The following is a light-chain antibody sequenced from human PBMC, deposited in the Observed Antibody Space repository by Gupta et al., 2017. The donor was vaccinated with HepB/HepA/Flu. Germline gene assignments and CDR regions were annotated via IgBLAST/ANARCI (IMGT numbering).Light chain of an antibody. Sequence: DVQMTQSPSSLSASVGDRVTITCQASHDISNYLNWSQQKPGKAPKLLIYDAANWGTGVPSSFSRGGGGRNVSLTIISRQQEDIGAYYFHQDDNRPPSTFGQGTKVDIK. CDR2: DAA. CDR3: HQDDNRPPST. J-gene: IGKJ1*01. V-gene: IGKV1-33*01. CDR1: HDISNY.